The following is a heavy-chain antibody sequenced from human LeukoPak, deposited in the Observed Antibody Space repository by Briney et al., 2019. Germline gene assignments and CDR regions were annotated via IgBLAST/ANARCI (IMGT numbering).Heavy chain of an antibody. D-gene: IGHD3-10*01. Sequence: PGGSLRLSCAASGFTFSSYAMHWVRQAPGKGLEWVAVISYDGSNKYYADSVKGRFIISRDTSKNALYLQMNSLRVEDTAVYYCSKGRGAVWGQGTTVTVSS. CDR1: GFTFSSYA. CDR2: ISYDGSNK. J-gene: IGHJ6*02. V-gene: IGHV3-30*14. CDR3: SKGRGAV.